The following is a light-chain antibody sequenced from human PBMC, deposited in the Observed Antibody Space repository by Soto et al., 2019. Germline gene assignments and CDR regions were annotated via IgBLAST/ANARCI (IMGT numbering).Light chain of an antibody. CDR2: AAS. CDR1: QGISNY. Sequence: DIQMTQSPSSLSTSVGDRVTITCRASQGISNYLAWYQQKPGKVPKLLIYAASTLQSGVPSRFSGSGSGTDFTLTISSLQPEDVATYYCQKYDKYSTFGHGTKVDIK. J-gene: IGKJ1*01. CDR3: QKYDKYST. V-gene: IGKV1-27*01.